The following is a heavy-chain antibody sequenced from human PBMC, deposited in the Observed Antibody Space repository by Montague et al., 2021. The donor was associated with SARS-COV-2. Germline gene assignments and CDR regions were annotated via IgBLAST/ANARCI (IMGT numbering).Heavy chain of an antibody. D-gene: IGHD5-12*01. J-gene: IGHJ4*02. CDR2: IYYSGST. Sequence: SQTLSLTCAVYGGSFSGYYWGWIRQPPGKGLEWIGSIYYSGSTYYNPSLKSRVTISVDTSKNQFSLRLSSVTAADTAVYYCARHERQWLRLYPYYFDYWGQGTLVTVSP. V-gene: IGHV4-39*01. CDR1: GGSFSGYY. CDR3: ARHERQWLRLYPYYFDY.